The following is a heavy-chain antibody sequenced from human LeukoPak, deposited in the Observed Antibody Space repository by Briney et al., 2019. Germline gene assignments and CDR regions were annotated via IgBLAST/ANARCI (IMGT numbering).Heavy chain of an antibody. D-gene: IGHD2-2*01. CDR2: ISGSGGST. Sequence: GGSLRLSCAASGFTFSSYAMSWVRQAPGKGLGWVSAISGSGGSTYYADSVKGRFTISRDNSKNTLYLQMNSLRAEDTAVYYCAKDGPDIVVVPAAPTGGYWGQGTLVTVSS. J-gene: IGHJ4*02. CDR1: GFTFSSYA. V-gene: IGHV3-23*01. CDR3: AKDGPDIVVVPAAPTGGY.